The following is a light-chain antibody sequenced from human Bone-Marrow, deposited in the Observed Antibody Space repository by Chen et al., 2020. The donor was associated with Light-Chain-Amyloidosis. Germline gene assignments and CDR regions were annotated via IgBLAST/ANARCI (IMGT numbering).Light chain of an antibody. Sequence: EIVLTQSPGTLSLSPGEGANLSCRASQSISSNYLTWYQQKFGQAPRLLIYGSSSRATGIPDRFTVSGSGTDVALTINRMEPEDFAMYYSHQYGTSPLTFGGGTKVEI. V-gene: IGKV3-20*01. CDR1: QSISSNY. CDR3: HQYGTSPLT. CDR2: GSS. J-gene: IGKJ4*01.